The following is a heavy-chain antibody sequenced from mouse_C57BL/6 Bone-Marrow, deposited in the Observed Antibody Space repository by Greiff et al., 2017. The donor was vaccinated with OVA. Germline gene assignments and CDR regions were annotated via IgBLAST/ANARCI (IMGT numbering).Heavy chain of an antibody. J-gene: IGHJ1*03. D-gene: IGHD3-3*01. CDR3: TRVAGYWYFDV. CDR2: ISSGGDYI. V-gene: IGHV5-9-1*02. Sequence: EVKVEESGEGLVKPGGSLKLSCAASGFTFSSYAMSWVRQTPEKRLEWVAYISSGGDYIYYADTVKGRFTISRDNARNTLYLQMSSLKSEDTAMYYCTRVAGYWYFDVWGTGTTVTVSS. CDR1: GFTFSSYA.